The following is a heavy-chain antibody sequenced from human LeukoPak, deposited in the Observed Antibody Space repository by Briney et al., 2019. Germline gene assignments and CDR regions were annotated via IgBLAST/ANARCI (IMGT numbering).Heavy chain of an antibody. Sequence: GGSLRLSCAASGFTVSSNFMSWVRQALGKGLEWVSIIYSGGSTNYADSVRGRFIISRDNSKNTLYLQMNSLRAEDTAVYYCAELGITMIGGVWGKGTTVTISS. D-gene: IGHD3-10*02. CDR3: AELGITMIGGV. CDR1: GFTVSSNF. V-gene: IGHV3-66*01. J-gene: IGHJ6*04. CDR2: IYSGGST.